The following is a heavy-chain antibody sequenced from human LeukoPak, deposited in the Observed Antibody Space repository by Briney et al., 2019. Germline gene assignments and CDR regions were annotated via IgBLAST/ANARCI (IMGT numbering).Heavy chain of an antibody. J-gene: IGHJ4*02. V-gene: IGHV3-53*01. CDR1: GFTVSSNY. Sequence: GGSLRLSCAVSGFTVSSNYMSWVRQAPGKGLEWVSVIYSGGSTYYTDSVKGRFTISRDSSKNTLFLQMNTLRAEDTAVYYCARGVVSGYADFDYWGQGTLVTVSS. D-gene: IGHD5-12*01. CDR3: ARGVVSGYADFDY. CDR2: IYSGGST.